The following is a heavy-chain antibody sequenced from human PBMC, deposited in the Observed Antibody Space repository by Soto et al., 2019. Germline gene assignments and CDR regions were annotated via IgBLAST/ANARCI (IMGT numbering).Heavy chain of an antibody. CDR2: IYSGGST. J-gene: IGHJ6*02. CDR3: ARDRMEVRGVIIRNAYYYGMDV. Sequence: GGSLRLSCAASGFTVSSNYMSWVRQAPGKGLEWVSVIYSGGSTYYADSGKGRFTISRDNSKNTLYLQMNSLRAEDTAVYYCARDRMEVRGVIIRNAYYYGMDVWGQGTTVTVSS. V-gene: IGHV3-53*01. CDR1: GFTVSSNY. D-gene: IGHD3-10*01.